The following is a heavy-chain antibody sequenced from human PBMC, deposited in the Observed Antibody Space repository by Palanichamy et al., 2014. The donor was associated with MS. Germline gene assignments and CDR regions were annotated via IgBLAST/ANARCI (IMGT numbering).Heavy chain of an antibody. J-gene: IGHJ3*02. V-gene: IGHV3-21*01. CDR2: ISSSSSYI. CDR3: ARGSIAVAGNAFDI. CDR1: GFTFSSYS. D-gene: IGHD6-19*01. Sequence: EVQLVESGGGLVKPGGSLRLSCAASGFTFSSYSMNWVRQAPGKGLEWVSSISSSSSYIYYADSVKGRFAISRDNAKNSLYLQMNSLRAEDTAVYYCARGSIAVAGNAFDIWGQGTMVTVSS.